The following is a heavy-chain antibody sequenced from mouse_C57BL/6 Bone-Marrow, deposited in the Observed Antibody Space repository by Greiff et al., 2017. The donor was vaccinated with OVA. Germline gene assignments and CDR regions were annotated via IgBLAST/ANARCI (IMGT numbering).Heavy chain of an antibody. CDR3: ARAAPFYYYAMDY. Sequence: DVQLQESGPGLVKPSQSLSLTCSVTGYSITSGYYWNWIRQFPGNKLEWMGYISYDGSNNYNPSLKNRISITRDTSKNQFFLKLNSVTTEDTATYYCARAAPFYYYAMDYWGQGTSVTVSS. J-gene: IGHJ4*01. CDR1: GYSITSGYY. CDR2: ISYDGSN. V-gene: IGHV3-6*01.